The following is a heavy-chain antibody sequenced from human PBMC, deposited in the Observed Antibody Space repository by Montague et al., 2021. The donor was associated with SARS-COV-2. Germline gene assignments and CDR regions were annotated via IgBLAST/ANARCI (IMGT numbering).Heavy chain of an antibody. Sequence: SETLSLTCAVHGTSFSGYYWNWIRQPPGKGLEWIGEINHGGSTKYSPSLKSRLTILADTSKNQSSLKLTSVAAADTAVYYCARLRDGVVPSPILGVGPYYSYYYMDVWGRGTTVTVSS. CDR1: GTSFSGYY. D-gene: IGHD3-10*01. CDR3: ARLRDGVVPSPILGVGPYYSYYYMDV. CDR2: INHGGST. V-gene: IGHV4-34*01. J-gene: IGHJ6*03.